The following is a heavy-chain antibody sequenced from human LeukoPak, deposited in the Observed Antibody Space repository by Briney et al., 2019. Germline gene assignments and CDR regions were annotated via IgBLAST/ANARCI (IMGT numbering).Heavy chain of an antibody. CDR2: ISSSSSSI. CDR3: ARGSPLEWLFNDY. D-gene: IGHD3-3*01. CDR1: GFTFSSYS. V-gene: IGHV3-21*01. J-gene: IGHJ4*02. Sequence: PGGSLRLSCAASGFTFSSYSFNWVRQAPGKGLEWVSSISSSSSSIFYTDSVKGRFTISRDDAKNSLYLQMNSLRAEDTAVYYCARGSPLEWLFNDYWGQGTLVTVSS.